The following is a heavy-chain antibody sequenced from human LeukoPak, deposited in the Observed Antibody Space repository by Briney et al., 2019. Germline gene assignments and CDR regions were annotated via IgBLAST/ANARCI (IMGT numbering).Heavy chain of an antibody. D-gene: IGHD3-22*01. Sequence: PGRSLRLSCAASGFTFSSYAMHWVRQAPGKGLEWVAVISYDGSNKYYADSVKGRFTISRDNSKNTLYLQMNSLRAEDTAVYYCASTSSGYYQDAFDIWGQGTTVTVSS. CDR2: ISYDGSNK. CDR1: GFTFSSYA. V-gene: IGHV3-30-3*01. CDR3: ASTSSGYYQDAFDI. J-gene: IGHJ3*02.